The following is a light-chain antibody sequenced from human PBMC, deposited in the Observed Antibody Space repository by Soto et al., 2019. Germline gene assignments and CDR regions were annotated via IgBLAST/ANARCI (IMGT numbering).Light chain of an antibody. CDR1: QTVANRC. J-gene: IGKJ1*01. CDR3: QQFGSSPQT. CDR2: SAS. V-gene: IGKV3-20*01. Sequence: EIVLTQSPDTLALSPGDTATLSCRASQTVANRCLAWYQQRRGQAPRLLIYSASLRTHGIPHRFSGNGSGTDFTLTIDGLQPEDFAVYFCQQFGSSPQTFGQGTKVEVE.